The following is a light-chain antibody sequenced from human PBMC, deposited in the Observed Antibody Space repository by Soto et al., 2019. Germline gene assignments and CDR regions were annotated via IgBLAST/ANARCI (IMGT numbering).Light chain of an antibody. CDR1: SSNIGGNS. CDR3: GSGDSTLGSGV. J-gene: IGLJ1*01. CDR2: DDN. Sequence: QSVLTQPPSVSAAPGQKVTISCSGSSSNIGGNSVSWYQQLPGTAPKLLIYDDNKRPSGIPDRFSGSKSGTSATLGITGFQPGNGADYYGGSGDSTLGSGVFGTGTMGPVL. V-gene: IGLV1-51*01.